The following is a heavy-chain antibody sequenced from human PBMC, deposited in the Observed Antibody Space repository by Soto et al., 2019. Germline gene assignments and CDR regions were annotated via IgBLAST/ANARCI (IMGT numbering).Heavy chain of an antibody. CDR1: GDSISSGGSS. V-gene: IGHV4-30-2*01. D-gene: IGHD2-15*01. Sequence: QLQLQESGSGLVKPSHTLSLTCAVSGDSISSGGSSWSWIRQPPGKGLEWIGYLSYSGSAYCKPSLKSRDTISVDRAKNQFSRKLISVTAADTAVYYCAREGRSVTGIFDSWGQGTLVTVSS. CDR3: AREGRSVTGIFDS. CDR2: LSYSGSA. J-gene: IGHJ4*02.